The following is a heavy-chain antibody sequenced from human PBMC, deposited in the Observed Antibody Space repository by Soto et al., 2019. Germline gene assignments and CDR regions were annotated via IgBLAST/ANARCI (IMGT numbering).Heavy chain of an antibody. V-gene: IGHV5-51*01. CDR1: GCNFTSYS. CDR3: ARLKSLDYYYYYMDV. CDR2: IYPGDSDT. J-gene: IGHJ6*03. Sequence: PGDSHKTRGKGSGCNFTSYSIGWVRPLPGKGLEWMGIIYPGDSDTRYSPSFQGQVTISADKSISTAYLQWSSLKASDTAMYYCARLKSLDYYYYYMDVWGKGTTVTVSS.